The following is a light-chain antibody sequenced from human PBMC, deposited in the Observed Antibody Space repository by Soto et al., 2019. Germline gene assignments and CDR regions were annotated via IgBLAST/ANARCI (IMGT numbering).Light chain of an antibody. CDR1: SSDVGGYNY. CDR2: EVS. J-gene: IGLJ1*01. V-gene: IGLV2-8*01. CDR3: SSYTGSNNPNYV. Sequence: QSALTQPPSASGSPGQSVTISCTGTSSDVGGYNYVSWYQQHPGKAPKLMIYEVSKRPSGVPDRFSGSKSGNTASLTVSGLQAEGEADYYCSSYTGSNNPNYVFGTGTKVTVL.